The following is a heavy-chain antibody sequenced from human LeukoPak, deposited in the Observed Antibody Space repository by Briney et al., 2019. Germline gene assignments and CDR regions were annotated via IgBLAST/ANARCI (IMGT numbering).Heavy chain of an antibody. V-gene: IGHV3-23*01. CDR2: ISGSGGST. Sequence: GGSLRVSCAASGFSVTTSYMSWVRQAPGKGLEWVSGISGSGGSTYYADSVKGRFTISRDDSKNTLYLQMNSLRVDDTAVYYCAKSWPDYGDFGWWFDPWGQGTLVTVSS. J-gene: IGHJ5*02. D-gene: IGHD4-17*01. CDR1: GFSVTTSY. CDR3: AKSWPDYGDFGWWFDP.